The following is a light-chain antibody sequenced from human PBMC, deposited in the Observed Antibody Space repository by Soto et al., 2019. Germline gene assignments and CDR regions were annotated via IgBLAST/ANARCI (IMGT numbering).Light chain of an antibody. CDR3: GTWDSSLSEEV. CDR1: SSNIGNNY. CDR2: ENN. Sequence: QSVLTQPPSVSAAPGQKVTISCSGSSSNIGNNYVSWYQQLPGTAPKLLIYENNKRPSGIPDLFSGSKSGTSATLGITGLQTGDEADYYCGTWDSSLSEEVFGGGTKLTVL. J-gene: IGLJ2*01. V-gene: IGLV1-51*02.